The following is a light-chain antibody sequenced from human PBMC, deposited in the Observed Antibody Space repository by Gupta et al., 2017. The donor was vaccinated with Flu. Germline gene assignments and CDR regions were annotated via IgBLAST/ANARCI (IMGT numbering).Light chain of an antibody. J-gene: IGKJ3*01. V-gene: IGKV1-39*01. CDR3: QQRDSTPFT. Sequence: PSSLSASVGDRVTITCRASQRISRDLNWYQQKTGKAPKLLILAASDVKSGVPSRFSGSGSGTEFTLTISNLQAEDFATYYCQQRDSTPFTFGHGTKVDI. CDR1: QRISRD. CDR2: AAS.